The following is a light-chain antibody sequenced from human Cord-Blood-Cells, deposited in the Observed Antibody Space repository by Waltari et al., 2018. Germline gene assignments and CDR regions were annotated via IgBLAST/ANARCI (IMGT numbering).Light chain of an antibody. CDR1: RSAVGGYNY. CDR3: CSYAGSYV. CDR2: DVS. J-gene: IGLJ1*01. V-gene: IGLV2-11*01. Sequence: QSALTQPRSVSGSPGQSVAISCTGTRSAVGGYNYVSWYQQQPGKAPKLMIYDVSKRPSGVPDRFSGSKSGNTASLIISGLQAEDEADYYCCSYAGSYVFGTGTKVTVL.